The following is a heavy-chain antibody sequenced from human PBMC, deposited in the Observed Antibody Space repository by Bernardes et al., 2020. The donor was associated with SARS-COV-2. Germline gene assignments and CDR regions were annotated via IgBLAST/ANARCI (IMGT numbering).Heavy chain of an antibody. V-gene: IGHV1-69*13. D-gene: IGHD3-16*01. Sequence: SVKVSCKASGGTFSSYAISWVRQAPGQGLEWMGRIIPIFGTANYAQKFQGRVTITADESTSTAYMELSSLRSEDTAVYYCARTGPSRVLGYYYYGMDVWGQGTTVTVSS. CDR3: ARTGPSRVLGYYYYGMDV. CDR2: IIPIFGTA. CDR1: GGTFSSYA. J-gene: IGHJ6*02.